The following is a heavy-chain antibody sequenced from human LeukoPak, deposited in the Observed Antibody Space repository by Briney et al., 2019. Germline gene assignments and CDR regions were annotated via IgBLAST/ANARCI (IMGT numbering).Heavy chain of an antibody. Sequence: PGGSLRLSCAASGITFSSYEMNWVRQAPGKGLQWVSYISSSGSTTYYADSVKGRFTISRDNAKNSLYLQMNSLRAEDTAVYYCASELEAAFLFGFDYWGQGTPVTVSS. CDR1: GITFSSYE. V-gene: IGHV3-48*03. J-gene: IGHJ4*02. D-gene: IGHD2-15*01. CDR3: ASELEAAFLFGFDY. CDR2: ISSSGSTT.